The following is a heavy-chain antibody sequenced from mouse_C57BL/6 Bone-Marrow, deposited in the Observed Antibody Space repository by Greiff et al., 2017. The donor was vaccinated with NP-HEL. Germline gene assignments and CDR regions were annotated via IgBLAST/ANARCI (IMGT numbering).Heavy chain of an antibody. CDR3: SRHLTGGSGFAD. Sequence: EVQRVESGGDLVKPGGSLKLSCAASGFTFSSYGMSWVRQTPDKRLEWVATISSGGSYTYYPDSVKGRFTISRDNAKNTLYLQMSSLKSDDTAMYCYSRHLTGGSGFADWGQGTLVTVAA. V-gene: IGHV5-6*01. CDR1: GFTFSSYG. D-gene: IGHD4-1*01. J-gene: IGHJ3*01. CDR2: ISSGGSYT.